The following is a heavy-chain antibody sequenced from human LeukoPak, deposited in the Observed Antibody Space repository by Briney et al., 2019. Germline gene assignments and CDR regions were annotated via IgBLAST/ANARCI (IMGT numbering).Heavy chain of an antibody. CDR2: INPSDSDT. CDR1: GYTFTNYW. CDR3: ANTRTGDFDS. D-gene: IGHD3-3*01. J-gene: IGHJ4*02. Sequence: GESLKISCQAYGYTFTNYWIGWVRQMPGKGLEWMGTINPSDSDTRYSPSFQGQVIISVDKSINTAYLQWSSLRASDTAMYYCANTRTGDFDSWGQGTLVTVSS. V-gene: IGHV5-51*01.